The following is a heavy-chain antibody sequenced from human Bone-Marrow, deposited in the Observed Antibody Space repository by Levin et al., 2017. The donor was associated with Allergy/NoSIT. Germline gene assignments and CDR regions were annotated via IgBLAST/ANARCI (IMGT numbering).Heavy chain of an antibody. V-gene: IGHV3-23*01. CDR3: AGYDTSGYHSPFDY. CDR2: ISGSGSNT. CDR1: GLIFSNYA. Sequence: GGSLRLSCAASGLIFSNYAMNWVRQAPGKGLEWVSQISGSGSNTHYADSVRGRFTFSRDNTNNTVYLQMNSLRADDTAVYYCAGYDTSGYHSPFDYWGQGTLVTVSS. D-gene: IGHD3-22*01. J-gene: IGHJ4*02.